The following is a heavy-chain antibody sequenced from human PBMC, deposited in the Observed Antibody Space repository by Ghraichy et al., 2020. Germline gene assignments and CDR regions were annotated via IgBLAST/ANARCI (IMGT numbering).Heavy chain of an antibody. V-gene: IGHV3-53*04. Sequence: GGSLRLSCAASGFTVSSNYMSWVRQAPGKGLEWVSVIYSGGSTYYADSVKGRFTISRHNSKNTLYLQMNSLRAEDTAVYYCARGGGYYYYYYGMDVWGQGTTVTVSS. CDR2: IYSGGST. J-gene: IGHJ6*02. D-gene: IGHD3-16*01. CDR1: GFTVSSNY. CDR3: ARGGGYYYYYYGMDV.